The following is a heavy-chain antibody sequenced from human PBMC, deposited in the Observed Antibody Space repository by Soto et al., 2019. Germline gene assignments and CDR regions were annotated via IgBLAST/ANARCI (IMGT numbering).Heavy chain of an antibody. J-gene: IGHJ6*03. CDR1: GYTFTSYY. CDR3: ALAPIPNIVATTYYYYYMDV. D-gene: IGHD5-12*01. CDR2: INPSGGST. Sequence: ASVKVSCKASGYTFTSYYMHWVRQAPGQGLEWMGIINPSGGSTSYAQKFQGRVTMTRDTSTSTVYMELSSLRSEDTAVYYCALAPIPNIVATTYYYYYMDVWGKGTTVTVSS. V-gene: IGHV1-46*03.